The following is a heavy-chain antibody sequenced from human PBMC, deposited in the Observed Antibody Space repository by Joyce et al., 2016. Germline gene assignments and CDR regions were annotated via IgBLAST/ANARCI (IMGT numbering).Heavy chain of an antibody. V-gene: IGHV1-3*05. CDR2: IHADSGVT. J-gene: IGHJ4*02. D-gene: IGHD7-27*01. Sequence: QVLLVQSGPAQKEPGASMTLSCKTSGYSFTNYALNWVRQAPGQGLEWMGRIHADSGVTMFSQKFYDRVSITTDTSASTVYMEMRGLTSADTATYYCTRSLPHGDGDKRATDIWGQGTLVTVSS. CDR3: TRSLPHGDGDKRATDI. CDR1: GYSFTNYA.